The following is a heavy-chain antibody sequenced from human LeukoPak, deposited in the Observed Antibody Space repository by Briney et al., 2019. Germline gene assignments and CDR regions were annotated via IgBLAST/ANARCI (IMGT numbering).Heavy chain of an antibody. V-gene: IGHV3-7*01. J-gene: IGHJ4*02. CDR3: ARALNYYDSSGTPDY. D-gene: IGHD3-22*01. CDR1: GFTFSSYW. Sequence: PGGSLRLSCAASGFTFSSYWMSWVRQAPGKGLEWVANIKQDGSEKYYVDSVKGRFTISRDNAKNSLYLQMNSLRAEDTAVYYCARALNYYDSSGTPDYWGQGTLVTVSS. CDR2: IKQDGSEK.